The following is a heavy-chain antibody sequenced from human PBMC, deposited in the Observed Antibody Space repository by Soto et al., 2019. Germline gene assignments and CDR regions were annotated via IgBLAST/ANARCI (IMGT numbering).Heavy chain of an antibody. CDR3: AREVNYYGMDV. Sequence: QVQQVQSGAEVKKPGASVKVSCKASGYTFTSYDINWVRQATGQGLEWMGWMNPNSGNTGYAQKLQGTVTMTRNTSLSTAYMELSSLRSEDTAVYYCAREVNYYGMDVWGQGTTVTVSS. V-gene: IGHV1-8*01. CDR1: GYTFTSYD. J-gene: IGHJ6*02. CDR2: MNPNSGNT.